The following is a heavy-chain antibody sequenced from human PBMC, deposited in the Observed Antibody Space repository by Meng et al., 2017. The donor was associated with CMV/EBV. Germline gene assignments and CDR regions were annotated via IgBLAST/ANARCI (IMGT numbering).Heavy chain of an antibody. D-gene: IGHD4-17*01. CDR3: ASQTTGYYGMDV. J-gene: IGHJ6*02. CDR2: INPSGGST. CDR1: GYTFTSYY. V-gene: IGHV1-46*01. Sequence: ASVKVSCKASGYTFTSYYMHWVRQAPGQGLEWMGIINPSGGSTSYAQKFQGRVTMTRDTSTSTVYMGLSRLRSEDTAVYYCASQTTGYYGMDVWGQGTTVTVSS.